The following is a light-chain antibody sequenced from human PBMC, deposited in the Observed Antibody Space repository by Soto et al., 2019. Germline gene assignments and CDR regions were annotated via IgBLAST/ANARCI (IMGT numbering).Light chain of an antibody. J-gene: IGKJ1*01. V-gene: IGKV3-15*01. Sequence: EIVMTQSPATLPVSPGERATLSCRASQSVSTNLAWYQQKPGQAPRLLIYGASTRATGVPARFSGSGSGTEFTLTISRLQSEDFAVYYCQQYSNWPPWTFGQGTKVEIK. CDR2: GAS. CDR3: QQYSNWPPWT. CDR1: QSVSTN.